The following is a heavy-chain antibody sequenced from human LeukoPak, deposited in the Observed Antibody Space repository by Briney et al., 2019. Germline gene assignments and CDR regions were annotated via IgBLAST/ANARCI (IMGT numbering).Heavy chain of an antibody. CDR2: IYSGGST. Sequence: PGGSLSLSCAASGFTVSSNYMSWVRQPPGKGLEWVSVIYSGGSTYYADSVKGRFTISRDNSKNTLYLQMNSLRAEDTAVYYCARAGLSSWTSGGFDPWGQGTLVTVSS. CDR3: ARAGLSSWTSGGFDP. CDR1: GFTVSSNY. J-gene: IGHJ5*02. D-gene: IGHD6-13*01. V-gene: IGHV3-53*01.